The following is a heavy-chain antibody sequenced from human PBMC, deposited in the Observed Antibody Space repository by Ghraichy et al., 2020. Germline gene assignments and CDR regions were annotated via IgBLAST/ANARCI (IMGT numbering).Heavy chain of an antibody. CDR1: GFTFSSYS. Sequence: LSLTCAASGFTFSSYSMNWVRQAPGKGLEWVSSISSSSSYIYYADSVKGRFTISRDNAKNSLYLQMNSLRAEDTAVYYCARTYYYGSGGRWDAFDIWGQGTMVTVSS. CDR3: ARTYYYGSGGRWDAFDI. V-gene: IGHV3-21*01. CDR2: ISSSSSYI. D-gene: IGHD3-10*01. J-gene: IGHJ3*02.